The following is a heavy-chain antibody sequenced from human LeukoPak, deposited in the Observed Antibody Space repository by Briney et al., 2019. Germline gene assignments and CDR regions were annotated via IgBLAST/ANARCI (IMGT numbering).Heavy chain of an antibody. D-gene: IGHD2-15*01. CDR2: IYYSGST. Sequence: SETLSLTCTVSGGSISSSSYYRGWIRQPPGKGLEWIGSIYYSGSTYYNPSLKSRVTISVDTSKNQFSLKLSSVTAADTAVYYCARVGEYCSGGSCNWFDPWGQGTLVTVSS. CDR3: ARVGEYCSGGSCNWFDP. CDR1: GGSISSSSYY. V-gene: IGHV4-39*07. J-gene: IGHJ5*02.